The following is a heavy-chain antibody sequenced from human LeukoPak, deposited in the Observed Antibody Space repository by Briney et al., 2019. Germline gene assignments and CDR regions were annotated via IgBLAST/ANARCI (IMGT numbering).Heavy chain of an antibody. V-gene: IGHV3-30*02. Sequence: GGSLRLSQLASWLPFCTCGMHLVRPAPGKRLEWLTHIRYYERYTYYAHSVQSRCTISREKAQNPRYLEVKSPGGEDTGVYYFAKQMMERQQYYYMDVWGKGNSVTVSS. CDR3: AKQMMERQQYYYMDV. CDR1: WLPFCTCG. J-gene: IGHJ6*03. CDR2: IRYYERYT. D-gene: IGHD6-13*01.